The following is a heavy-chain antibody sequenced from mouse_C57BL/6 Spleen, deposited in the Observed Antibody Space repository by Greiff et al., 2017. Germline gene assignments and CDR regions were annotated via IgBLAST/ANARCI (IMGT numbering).Heavy chain of an antibody. CDR1: GFTFSDYY. J-gene: IGHJ4*01. CDR3: ARIEMARARDY. CDR2: INYDGSST. D-gene: IGHD2-3*01. V-gene: IGHV5-16*01. Sequence: EVKLVESEGGLVQPGSSMKLSCTASGFTFSDYYMAWVRQVPEKGLEWVANINYDGSSTYYLDSLKSRFIISRDNAKNILYLQMSSLKSEDTATYYCARIEMARARDYWGQGTSVTVSS.